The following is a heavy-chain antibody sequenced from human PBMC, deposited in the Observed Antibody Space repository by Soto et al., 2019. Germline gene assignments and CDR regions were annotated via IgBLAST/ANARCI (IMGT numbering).Heavy chain of an antibody. J-gene: IGHJ4*02. CDR3: ARDSPSRRVTPFDY. CDR2: MNPDSGKT. D-gene: IGHD5-18*01. Sequence: QVQLVQSGAEVKKPGASVKVSCKTSGYSFSDYDINWLRQASGQGLEWMGWMNPDSGKTGYSQKFQGRLTMPGDTSTSTAYMELSSLTSDDTAMYYCARDSPSRRVTPFDYWGQGTLVTVSS. CDR1: GYSFSDYD. V-gene: IGHV1-8*01.